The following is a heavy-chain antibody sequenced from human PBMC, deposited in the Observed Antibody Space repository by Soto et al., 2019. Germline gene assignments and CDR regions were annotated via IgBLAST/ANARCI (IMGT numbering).Heavy chain of an antibody. Sequence: GESLKISCQCSGYDFTKYWITWVLQVPGKGLEWMARIDPGDSYSDYSPSFRGHVTMSIDKSTSTAHLQWTSLRTSDTAIYYCARLDRPTVAGTCNNWGQGTQVTVSS. D-gene: IGHD6-19*01. CDR3: ARLDRPTVAGTCNN. J-gene: IGHJ4*02. CDR1: GYDFTKYW. CDR2: IDPGDSYS. V-gene: IGHV5-10-1*01.